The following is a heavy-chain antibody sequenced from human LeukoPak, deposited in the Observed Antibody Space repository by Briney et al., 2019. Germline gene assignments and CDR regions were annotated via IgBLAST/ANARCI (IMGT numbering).Heavy chain of an antibody. D-gene: IGHD2-21*01. Sequence: SVKVSCEASGGTFSSYTISWVRQAPGRGLEWMGKIIPIAGRANYAQKFQGRVTITADKSKSTVYMELSSLRSEDTAVYYCARDNFASIPRWFDPWGQGTLVTVSS. CDR2: IIPIAGRA. J-gene: IGHJ5*02. V-gene: IGHV1-69*08. CDR1: GGTFSSYT. CDR3: ARDNFASIPRWFDP.